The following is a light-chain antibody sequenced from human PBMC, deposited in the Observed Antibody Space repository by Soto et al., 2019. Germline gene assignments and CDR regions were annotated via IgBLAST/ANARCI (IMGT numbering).Light chain of an antibody. V-gene: IGKV4-1*01. J-gene: IGKJ1*01. Sequence: DIVMTQSPDSLAVSLGERATINCKSSQSIFYSSNNKNYLTWYQQKPGQPPKLLIYWASTRESGVPDRFSGSGSGTDFTLTISSLQAEDVEVYYCQKYYSTQWTFGQGTRWIS. CDR1: QSIFYSSNNKNY. CDR2: WAS. CDR3: QKYYSTQWT.